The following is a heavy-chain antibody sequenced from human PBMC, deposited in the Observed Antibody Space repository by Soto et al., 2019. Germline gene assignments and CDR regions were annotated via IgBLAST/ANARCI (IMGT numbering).Heavy chain of an antibody. Sequence: PGGSLRLSCAASGFIFTRYSMNWVRQAPGKGLEWVSSISSTAGRTSSYADSVKGRFAISRDFSDNTVYLQMNNLRVDDTAVYFCAKGVLSFHYGMEVWGQGTTVTVSS. V-gene: IGHV3-23*01. D-gene: IGHD3-10*01. CDR1: GFIFTRYS. CDR3: AKGVLSFHYGMEV. CDR2: ISSTAGRTS. J-gene: IGHJ6*02.